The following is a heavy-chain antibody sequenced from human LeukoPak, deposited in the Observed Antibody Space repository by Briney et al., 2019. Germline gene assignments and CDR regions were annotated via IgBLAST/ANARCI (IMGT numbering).Heavy chain of an antibody. CDR1: GGSISSGGYS. CDR2: IYYSGST. J-gene: IGHJ6*03. CDR3: AREVVPAAIFKGGDKTTKDYYYYMDV. V-gene: IGHV4-31*03. D-gene: IGHD2-2*01. Sequence: PSQTLSLTCTVSGGSISSGGYSWSWIRQHPGKGLEWIGYIYYSGSTYYNPSLKSRVTISVDTSKNQFSLKLSSVTAADTAVYYCAREVVPAAIFKGGDKTTKDYYYYMDVWGKGTTVTVSS.